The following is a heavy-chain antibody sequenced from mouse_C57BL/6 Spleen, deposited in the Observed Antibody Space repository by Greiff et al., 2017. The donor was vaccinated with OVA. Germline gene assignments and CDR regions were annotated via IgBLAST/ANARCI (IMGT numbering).Heavy chain of an antibody. CDR1: GYTFTEYT. J-gene: IGHJ4*01. CDR3: ARHEDRGKAPYYYAMDY. Sequence: QVQLQQSGAELVKPGASVKLSCKASGYTFTEYTIHWVKQRSGQGLEWIGWFYPGSGSIKYNEKFKDKATLTADKSSSTVYMELSRLTSEDSAVYFCARHEDRGKAPYYYAMDYWGQGTSVTVSS. D-gene: IGHD1-3*01. CDR2: FYPGSGSI. V-gene: IGHV1-62-2*01.